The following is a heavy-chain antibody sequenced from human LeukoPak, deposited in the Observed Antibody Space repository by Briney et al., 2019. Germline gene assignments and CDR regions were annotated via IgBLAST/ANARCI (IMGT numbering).Heavy chain of an antibody. D-gene: IGHD6-19*01. V-gene: IGHV3-23*01. CDR2: ISGSGGST. CDR1: GFTFSSYA. Sequence: GGTLRLSCAASGFTFSSYAMSWVRQAPGKGLEWVSAISGSGGSTYYAGSVKGRFTISRDNSKNTLYLQMNSLRAEDTAVYYCAKQGQWLTTPCGYWGQGTLVTVSS. CDR3: AKQGQWLTTPCGY. J-gene: IGHJ4*02.